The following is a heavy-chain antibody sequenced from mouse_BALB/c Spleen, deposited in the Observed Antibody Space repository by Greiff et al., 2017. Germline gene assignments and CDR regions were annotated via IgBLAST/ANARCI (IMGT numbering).Heavy chain of an antibody. D-gene: IGHD4-1*01. Sequence: DVKLVESGGGLVKPGGSLKLSCAASGFTFSSYTMSWVRQTPEKRLEWVATISSGGSYTYYPDSVKGRFTISRDNAKNTLYLQMSSLKSEDTAMYYCTRGANWDGFDYWGQGTTLTVSS. CDR3: TRGANWDGFDY. CDR2: ISSGGSYT. V-gene: IGHV5-6-4*01. CDR1: GFTFSSYT. J-gene: IGHJ2*01.